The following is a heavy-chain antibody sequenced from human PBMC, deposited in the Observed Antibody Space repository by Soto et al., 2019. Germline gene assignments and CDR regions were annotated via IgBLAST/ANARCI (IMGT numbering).Heavy chain of an antibody. Sequence: QVQLVQSGAEVREPGASVKVSCKASGYSFTSLDINWVRQTAGHGLEWMGWMEPSTGRTGYAQKFQGRVTMTRDTSINTAYMELTTLTSDDTAFYYWARGVSAGVDYWGQGTLVTVSS. V-gene: IGHV1-8*01. J-gene: IGHJ4*02. D-gene: IGHD1-26*01. CDR1: GYSFTSLD. CDR2: MEPSTGRT. CDR3: ARGVSAGVDY.